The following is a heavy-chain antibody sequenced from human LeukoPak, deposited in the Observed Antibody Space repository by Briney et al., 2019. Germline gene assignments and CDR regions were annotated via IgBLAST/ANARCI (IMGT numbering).Heavy chain of an antibody. Sequence: ASVKVSCKASGYTFTGYYMHWVRQAPGQGLEWMGWINPNSGGTNYAQKFQGWVTMTRDTSISTAYMELSRLRSEDTAVYYCARDNPLDAFDIWGQGTMVTVSS. D-gene: IGHD1-14*01. V-gene: IGHV1-2*04. CDR2: INPNSGGT. CDR1: GYTFTGYY. CDR3: ARDNPLDAFDI. J-gene: IGHJ3*02.